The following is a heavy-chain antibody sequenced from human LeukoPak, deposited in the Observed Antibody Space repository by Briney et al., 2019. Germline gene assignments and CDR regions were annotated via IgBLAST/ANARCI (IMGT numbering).Heavy chain of an antibody. CDR2: IWYDGRKE. D-gene: IGHD6-13*01. CDR1: GFTFASYG. J-gene: IGHJ4*02. CDR3: ARLGSSWSSDY. Sequence: GGSLRLSCAASGFTFASYGMHWVRQAPGKGLEWVALIWYDGRKEYYADSVKGRFTISRDDSRNTLYLQMNGLRAEDTAVYYCARLGSSWSSDYWGQGTLVAVSS. V-gene: IGHV3-33*01.